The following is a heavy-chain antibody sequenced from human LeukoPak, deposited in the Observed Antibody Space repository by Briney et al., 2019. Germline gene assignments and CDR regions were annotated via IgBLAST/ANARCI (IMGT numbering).Heavy chain of an antibody. CDR1: GGSISSSSYY. V-gene: IGHV4-39*07. CDR2: IYYSGSP. CDR3: ARDQGYDSSGYPFDY. D-gene: IGHD3-22*01. Sequence: SETLSLTCTVSGGSISSSSYYWGWIRQPPGKGLEWIGSIYYSGSPYYNPSLKSRVTISVDTSKNQFSLKLSSVTAADTAVYYCARDQGYDSSGYPFDYWGQGTLVTVSS. J-gene: IGHJ4*02.